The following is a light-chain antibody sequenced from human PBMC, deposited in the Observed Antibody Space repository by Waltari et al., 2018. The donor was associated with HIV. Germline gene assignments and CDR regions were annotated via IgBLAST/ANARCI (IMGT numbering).Light chain of an antibody. V-gene: IGKV3-15*01. J-gene: IGKJ4*01. CDR2: GAS. Sequence: EIVMTQSPATLPVSPGESATVSCRASQSVSSNLAWYQQKPGQPPRLLIYGASIRATGIPARFSGSGSGTEFTLTISSLQSEDFAVFYCQHYNDWPPLTFGGGTKVEI. CDR1: QSVSSN. CDR3: QHYNDWPPLT.